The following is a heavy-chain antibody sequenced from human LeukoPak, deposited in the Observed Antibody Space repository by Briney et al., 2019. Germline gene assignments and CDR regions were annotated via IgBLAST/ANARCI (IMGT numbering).Heavy chain of an antibody. Sequence: AASEKVSCKASGYTFTSYYMHWVRQAPGQGLEWMGIINPSGGSTSYAQKFQGRVTMTRDMSTSTVYMELSSLRSEDTAVYYCARVVVGEFSFDPWGQGTLVTVSS. CDR1: GYTFTSYY. CDR3: ARVVVGEFSFDP. CDR2: INPSGGST. J-gene: IGHJ5*02. D-gene: IGHD2-15*01. V-gene: IGHV1-46*03.